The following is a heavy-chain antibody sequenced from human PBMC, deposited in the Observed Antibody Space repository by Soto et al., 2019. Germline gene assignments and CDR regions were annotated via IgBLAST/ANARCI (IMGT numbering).Heavy chain of an antibody. J-gene: IGHJ1*01. D-gene: IGHD2-2*01. CDR3: ARHQHESEVGIVVVPAAPAEYFQH. Sequence: SETLSLTCTVSGGSISSSSYYWGWIRQPPGKGLEWIGSIYYSGSTYYNPSLKSRVTISVDTSKNQFSLKLSSVTAADTAVYYCARHQHESEVGIVVVPAAPAEYFQHWGQGTLVTVSS. V-gene: IGHV4-39*01. CDR1: GGSISSSSYY. CDR2: IYYSGST.